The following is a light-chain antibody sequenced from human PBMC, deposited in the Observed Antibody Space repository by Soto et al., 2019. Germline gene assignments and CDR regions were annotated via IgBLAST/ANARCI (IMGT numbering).Light chain of an antibody. V-gene: IGKV3-20*01. Sequence: EMVFTHSPGTLSLSPWERATLFCGASQSVSSSYLAWYQQKPGQAPRLLIYGASSRATGIPDRFSGSGSGTDLTLTISRLEPEDFAVYYCQQYGSSLWTFGQGTKVDIK. CDR1: QSVSSSY. J-gene: IGKJ1*01. CDR3: QQYGSSLWT. CDR2: GAS.